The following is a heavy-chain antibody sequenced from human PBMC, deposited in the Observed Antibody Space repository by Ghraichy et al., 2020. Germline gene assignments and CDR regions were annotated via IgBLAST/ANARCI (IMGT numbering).Heavy chain of an antibody. CDR2: ISSSSSTI. J-gene: IGHJ6*02. V-gene: IGHV3-48*01. CDR1: GFTFSSYS. Sequence: GESLNISCAASGFTFSSYSMNWVRQAPGKGLEWVSYISSSSSTINYADSVKDRFTISRDNAKSSLYLQMNSLRAEDTAVYYCARGQGGVWGQGTTVTVSS. D-gene: IGHD3-16*01. CDR3: ARGQGGV.